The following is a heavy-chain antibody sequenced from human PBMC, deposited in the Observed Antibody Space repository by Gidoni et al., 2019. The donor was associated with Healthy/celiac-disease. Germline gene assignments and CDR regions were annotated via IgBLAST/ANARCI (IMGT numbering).Heavy chain of an antibody. CDR1: GASFSGYY. CDR2: INHSGST. CDR3: ARGRISSSYYYYYGMDV. Sequence: QVQLQQWGAGLLKPSETLSLTCAVYGASFSGYYWSWIRQPPGKGLEWIGEINHSGSTNYNPSLKSRVTISVDTSKNQCSRKLSSVTAADTAVYYCARGRISSSYYYYYGMDVWGQGTTVTVSS. D-gene: IGHD2-15*01. V-gene: IGHV4-34*01. J-gene: IGHJ6*02.